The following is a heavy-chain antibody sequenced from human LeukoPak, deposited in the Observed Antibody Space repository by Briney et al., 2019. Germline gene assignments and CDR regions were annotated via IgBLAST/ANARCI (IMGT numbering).Heavy chain of an antibody. CDR1: GFSVSDNRNY. CDR2: IYSAGST. V-gene: IGHV3-66*01. Sequence: GGSLRLSCTASGFSVSDNRNYMSWVRQAPGKGLEWVSVIYSAGSTFYTGSVKGRFTISRDSSKNTLYLQMHSLRTEDTAVYYCVRDPASGARCWGQGTLVTVSS. D-gene: IGHD2-15*01. J-gene: IGHJ4*02. CDR3: VRDPASGARC.